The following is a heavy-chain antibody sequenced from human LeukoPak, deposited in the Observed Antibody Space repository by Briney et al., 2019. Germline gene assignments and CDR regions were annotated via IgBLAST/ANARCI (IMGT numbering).Heavy chain of an antibody. CDR3: ARRGRDGYNYDAFDI. V-gene: IGHV5-51*01. D-gene: IGHD5-24*01. CDR1: GYSFTSYW. CDR2: IYPGDSDT. Sequence: GESLKISCKGSGYSFTSYWIGWVRQMPGKGLEWMGIIYPGDSDTTYSPSFQGQVTMSADKSISTAFLQWSSLKASVTAMYYCARRGRDGYNYDAFDIWGQGTMVTVSS. J-gene: IGHJ3*02.